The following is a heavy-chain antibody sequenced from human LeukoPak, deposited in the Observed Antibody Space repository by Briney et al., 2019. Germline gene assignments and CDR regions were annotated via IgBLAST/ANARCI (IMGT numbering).Heavy chain of an antibody. CDR2: IWYDGSNK. Sequence: GGSLRLSCAASGFTFSSYGMHWVRQAPGKGLEWVAVIWYDGSNKYYADSVKGRFTISRGNSKNTLYLQMNSLRAEDTAVYYCARDKLKSSSWSTYYYGMDVWGQGTTVTVSS. D-gene: IGHD6-13*01. CDR3: ARDKLKSSSWSTYYYGMDV. CDR1: GFTFSSYG. V-gene: IGHV3-33*01. J-gene: IGHJ6*02.